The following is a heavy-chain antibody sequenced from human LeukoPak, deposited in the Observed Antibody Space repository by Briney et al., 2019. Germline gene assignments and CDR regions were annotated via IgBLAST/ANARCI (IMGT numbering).Heavy chain of an antibody. CDR1: GGSISTYY. CDR3: ARDQGIYGSGSYYPYYFDY. D-gene: IGHD3-10*01. Sequence: PSETLSLTCLVSGGSISTYYWSWIRQPPGKGLEWIGYIYYSGNTNYNPSLKSRVTMSVDTSKNQFSLKLSSVTAADTAVYYCARDQGIYGSGSYYPYYFDYWGQGTLVTVSS. J-gene: IGHJ4*02. CDR2: IYYSGNT. V-gene: IGHV4-59*12.